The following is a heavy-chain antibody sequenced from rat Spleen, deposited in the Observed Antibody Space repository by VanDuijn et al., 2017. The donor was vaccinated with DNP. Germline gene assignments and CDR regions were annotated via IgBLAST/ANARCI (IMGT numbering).Heavy chain of an antibody. V-gene: IGHV3-1*01. D-gene: IGHD1-4*01. Sequence: VQLQESGPGLVKPSQSLSLTCSVTGYSITSNYWGWIRKFPGNKMEWIGHISYSGTTNYNPSLKSRISITRDTSKNQFFLQLNSVTTEDTATYYCARWPGYNPPYAMDACGQGTSVTVSS. J-gene: IGHJ4*01. CDR2: ISYSGTT. CDR1: GYSITSNY. CDR3: ARWPGYNPPYAMDA.